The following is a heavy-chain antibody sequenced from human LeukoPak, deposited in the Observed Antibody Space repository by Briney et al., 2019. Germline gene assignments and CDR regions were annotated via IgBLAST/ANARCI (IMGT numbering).Heavy chain of an antibody. CDR3: ARCRGGGSCYSDY. Sequence: GGSLRLSCAASGFTFSSYWMSWVRQAPGKGLGWVANIKQDGSEKYYVDSVKGRFTISRDNAKNSLYLQMNSLRAEDTAVYYCARCRGGGSCYSDYWGQGTLVTVSS. J-gene: IGHJ4*02. CDR1: GFTFSSYW. V-gene: IGHV3-7*01. D-gene: IGHD2-15*01. CDR2: IKQDGSEK.